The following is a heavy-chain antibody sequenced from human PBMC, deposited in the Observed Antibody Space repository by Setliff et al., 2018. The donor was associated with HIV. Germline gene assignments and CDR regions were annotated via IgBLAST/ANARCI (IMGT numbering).Heavy chain of an antibody. Sequence: ASETLSLTCTVSSGPISNGGFYWSWIRHHPGKGLEWIGYIYYSGGTYYSPSLKSRVSMSIDTFKNQFSLNLTSVTAADTAVYYCARGIYRPWGGYSAFATDALETWGQGTLVTVS. D-gene: IGHD5-12*01. J-gene: IGHJ3*02. V-gene: IGHV4-31*03. CDR3: ARGIYRPWGGYSAFATDALET. CDR2: IYYSGGT. CDR1: SGPISNGGFY.